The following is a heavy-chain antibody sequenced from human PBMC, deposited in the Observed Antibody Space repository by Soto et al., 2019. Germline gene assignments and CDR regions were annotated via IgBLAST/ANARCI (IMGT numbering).Heavy chain of an antibody. D-gene: IGHD6-13*01. V-gene: IGHV4-59*01. CDR2: ISYSGST. Sequence: ATLSLTCTVSSDSISSYSRNWIRQHPGKRLEWVGYISYSGSTDYNPSLKSRVSISGDTSKNQFSLKVSCVTAADTAVYYCARGTSWQLPFDYWGQGTLVTVSS. J-gene: IGHJ4*02. CDR1: SDSISSYS. CDR3: ARGTSWQLPFDY.